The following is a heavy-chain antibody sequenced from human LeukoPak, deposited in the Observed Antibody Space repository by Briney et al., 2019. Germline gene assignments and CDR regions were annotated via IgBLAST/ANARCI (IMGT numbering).Heavy chain of an antibody. J-gene: IGHJ6*03. CDR1: GGSISSGGYY. V-gene: IGHV4-31*03. CDR3: ARYGGATLYCYYYMDV. CDR2: IYYSGST. Sequence: SQTLSLTCTVSGGSISSGGYYWSWLRQHPGTGLEWVGYIYYSGSTYYNPSRKRRVTISVNTSKNQFSLKLSSVAAAGTAGDYCARYGGATLYCYYYMDVWGKGTTVTVSS. D-gene: IGHD1-26*01.